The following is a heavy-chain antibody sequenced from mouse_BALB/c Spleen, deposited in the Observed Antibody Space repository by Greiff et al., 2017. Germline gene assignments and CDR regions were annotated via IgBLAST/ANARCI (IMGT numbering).Heavy chain of an antibody. D-gene: IGHD1-1*01. Sequence: VKVVESGPGLVAPSQSLSITCTVSGFSLTSYGVHWVRQPPGQGLEWLGVIWAGGSTNYNSALMSRLSISKDNSKSQFFLKMNSLQTDDTAMYYCARYYYGRDYFDYWGQGTTLTVSS. CDR3: ARYYYGRDYFDY. CDR2: IWAGGST. CDR1: GFSLTSYG. V-gene: IGHV2-9*02. J-gene: IGHJ2*01.